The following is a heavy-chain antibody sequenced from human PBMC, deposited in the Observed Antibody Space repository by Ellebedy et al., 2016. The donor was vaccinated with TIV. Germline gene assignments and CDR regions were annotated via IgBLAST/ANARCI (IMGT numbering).Heavy chain of an antibody. V-gene: IGHV3-15*01. D-gene: IGHD1-26*01. CDR3: TTVTWAGTFDY. CDR2: VKSKSDGGTI. Sequence: GESLKISCAASGFTFSNAWVSWVRQAPGKGLEWVGRVKSKSDGGTIDYAAPVKGRFTISRDGSENTLYLHLQMHSLKSEDTAVYYCTTVTWAGTFDYWGQGALVTVSS. J-gene: IGHJ4*02. CDR1: GFTFSNAW.